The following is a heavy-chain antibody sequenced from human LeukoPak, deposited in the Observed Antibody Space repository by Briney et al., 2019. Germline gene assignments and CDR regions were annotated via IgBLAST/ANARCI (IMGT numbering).Heavy chain of an antibody. Sequence: PGGSLRLSCVPSGFSFSNYAMSWVRQAPGKGLEWVSSISGSGGSTHYADSVKGRFTISRDKTKNTLYLQMNSLRAEDTAVYYCAKWDDSCSGGSCYPSHVDYWGQGTLVTVSS. CDR2: ISGSGGST. CDR1: GFSFSNYA. D-gene: IGHD2-15*01. CDR3: AKWDDSCSGGSCYPSHVDY. V-gene: IGHV3-23*01. J-gene: IGHJ4*02.